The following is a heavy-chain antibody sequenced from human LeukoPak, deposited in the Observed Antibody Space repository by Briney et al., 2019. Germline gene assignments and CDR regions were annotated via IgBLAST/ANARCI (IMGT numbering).Heavy chain of an antibody. J-gene: IGHJ6*03. Sequence: PSETLSLTCAVSGGSISSSNWWSWVRQPPGKGLEWIGEIYHSGSTNYNPSLKSRVTISVDKSKNQFSLKLSSVTAADTAVYYCARLRVMAVAGTSPGGYMDVWGKGTTVTVSS. CDR1: GGSISSSNW. V-gene: IGHV4-4*02. CDR2: IYHSGST. D-gene: IGHD6-19*01. CDR3: ARLRVMAVAGTSPGGYMDV.